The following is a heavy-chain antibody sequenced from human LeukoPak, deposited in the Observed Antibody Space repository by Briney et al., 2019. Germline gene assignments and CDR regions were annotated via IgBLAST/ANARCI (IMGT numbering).Heavy chain of an antibody. CDR1: GFIFSNYG. Sequence: PGRSLRLSCAASGFIFSNYGMHWVRQAPGKGLEWVAVIWYDGSNKYYADSVKGRFTISRDDSKNTLYLRMNGLRAEDTAVYYCARGLFVVVPAAIVSDFDYWGQGALVTVSS. CDR3: ARGLFVVVPAAIVSDFDY. CDR2: IWYDGSNK. V-gene: IGHV3-33*01. D-gene: IGHD2-2*01. J-gene: IGHJ4*02.